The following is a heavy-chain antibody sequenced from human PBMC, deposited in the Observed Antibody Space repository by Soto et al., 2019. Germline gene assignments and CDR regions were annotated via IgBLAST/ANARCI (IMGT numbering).Heavy chain of an antibody. Sequence: ASVKVSCKASGYIFNDYYIHWVRQAPGQGLEWMGWINPYNGGANFAQEFQGRVTMTRDSFLIIVYMEVTRLTYDDTAFYYCARDNYNYSGMDVWGQGTTVTVSS. J-gene: IGHJ6*02. CDR1: GYIFNDYY. CDR2: INPYNGGA. CDR3: ARDNYNYSGMDV. V-gene: IGHV1-2*02.